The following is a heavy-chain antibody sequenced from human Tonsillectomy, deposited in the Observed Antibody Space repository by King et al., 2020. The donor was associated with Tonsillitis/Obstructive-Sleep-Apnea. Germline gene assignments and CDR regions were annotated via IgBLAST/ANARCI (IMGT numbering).Heavy chain of an antibody. D-gene: IGHD2-2*01. J-gene: IGHJ5*02. V-gene: IGHV4-34*01. CDR3: ARGLPPVIRCGSTSCYRHNWFDP. CDR2: INHSGST. CDR1: GGSFSGYY. Sequence: VQLPQWGAGLLKPSETLSLTCAVYGGSFSGYYWSWIRQPPGKGLEWIGEINHSGSTNYNPSLKSRVTISVDTSKNQFSLKLSSVTAADTAVYYCARGLPPVIRCGSTSCYRHNWFDPWGQGTLVTVSS.